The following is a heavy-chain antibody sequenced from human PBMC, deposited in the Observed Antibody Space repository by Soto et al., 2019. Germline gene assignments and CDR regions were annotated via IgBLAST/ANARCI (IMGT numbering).Heavy chain of an antibody. D-gene: IGHD3-22*01. CDR1: GFTFSSYE. J-gene: IGHJ4*02. Sequence: GGSLRLSCAASGFTFSSYEMNWVRQAPGKGLEWVSYISSSGTTIYYADSVRGRFTISRDNSKNSLYLQMHSLRAEDTAVYYCARESVLVGPPFDYWGQGTLGTVSS. CDR2: ISSSGTTI. V-gene: IGHV3-48*03. CDR3: ARESVLVGPPFDY.